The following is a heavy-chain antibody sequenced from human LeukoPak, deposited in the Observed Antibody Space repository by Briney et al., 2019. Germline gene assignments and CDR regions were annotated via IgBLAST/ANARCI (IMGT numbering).Heavy chain of an antibody. J-gene: IGHJ6*02. CDR2: IWYDGSNK. CDR1: GFTFSTYG. V-gene: IGHV3-33*01. D-gene: IGHD4-17*01. Sequence: PGGSLRLSCEASGFTFSTYGMHWVRQALGKGLEWVAVIWYDGSNKNYADSVKGRFTISRDNSKNTLYLQMNSLRAEDTAVYYCARGGRTTWHGMDVWGQGTTVTVSS. CDR3: ARGGRTTWHGMDV.